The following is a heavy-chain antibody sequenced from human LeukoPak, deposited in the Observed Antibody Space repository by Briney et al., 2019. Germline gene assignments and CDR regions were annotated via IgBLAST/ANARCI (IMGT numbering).Heavy chain of an antibody. CDR2: MYNSGST. CDR1: NASISSEDHY. CDR3: ARGIESYGDYGY. V-gene: IGHV4-61*08. J-gene: IGHJ4*02. Sequence: SETLSLTCTVSNASISSEDHYWSWIRQPPGQGLEWIAYMYNSGSTNYNPSLKSRVTISIDTSKNQFSLKLSSLTAADTAIYYCARGIESYGDYGYWGQGILVTVSS. D-gene: IGHD4-17*01.